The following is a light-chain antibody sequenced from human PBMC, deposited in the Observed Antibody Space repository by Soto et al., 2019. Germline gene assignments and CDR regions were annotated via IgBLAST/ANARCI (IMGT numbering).Light chain of an antibody. J-gene: IGLJ2*01. V-gene: IGLV1-44*01. Sequence: QSVLTQPPSASGTPGQRVTISCSGSSSNIGSNTVHWYQQLPGTSPKLLIYNNNERPSGVPDRFSGSKSGASASLAISGLKSEDEADYYCSAWDDSGVVFGGGTKVTVL. CDR1: SSNIGSNT. CDR2: NNN. CDR3: SAWDDSGVV.